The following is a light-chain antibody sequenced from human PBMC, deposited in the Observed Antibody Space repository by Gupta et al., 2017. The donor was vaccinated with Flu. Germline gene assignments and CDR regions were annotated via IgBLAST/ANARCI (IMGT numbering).Light chain of an antibody. V-gene: IGKV3-11*01. CDR2: DAS. CDR3: QQRSNWPPYT. CDR1: QSVSRY. J-gene: IGKJ2*01. Sequence: RPTRSCRASQSVSRYLAWYQQKPGQAPRLLIYDASNRATGIPARCSGSGSGTDFTLTISSLEPEDFAVYYCQQRSNWPPYTFGQGTKLQIK.